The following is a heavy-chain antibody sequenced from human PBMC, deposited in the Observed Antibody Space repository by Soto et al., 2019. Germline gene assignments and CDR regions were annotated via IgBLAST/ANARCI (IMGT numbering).Heavy chain of an antibody. CDR3: ANGAIGAFDI. CDR1: GFTFSSYA. CDR2: ISGSGGST. Sequence: PGGSLRLSCAASGFTFSSYAMSWVRQAAGKGLEWVSAISGSGGSTYYADSVKGRFTISRDKSKNTLYLQMNSLRAEDTAVYYCANGAIGAFDIWGQGTMVTVSS. D-gene: IGHD2-21*01. J-gene: IGHJ3*02. V-gene: IGHV3-23*01.